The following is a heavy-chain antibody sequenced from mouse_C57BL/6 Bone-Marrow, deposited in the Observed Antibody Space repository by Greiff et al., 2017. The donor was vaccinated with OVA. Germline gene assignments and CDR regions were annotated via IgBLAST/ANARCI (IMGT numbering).Heavy chain of an antibody. CDR2: IDPSDSYT. D-gene: IGHD1-1*01. J-gene: IGHJ2*01. CDR1: GYTFTSYW. CDR3: TSYYYGSSPDY. Sequence: QVQLKQPGAELVMPGASVKLSCKASGYTFTSYWMHWVKQRPGQGLEWIGEIDPSDSYTNYNQKFKGKSTLTVDKSSSTAYMQLSSLTSEDSAVYYCTSYYYGSSPDYWGQGTTLTVSS. V-gene: IGHV1-69*01.